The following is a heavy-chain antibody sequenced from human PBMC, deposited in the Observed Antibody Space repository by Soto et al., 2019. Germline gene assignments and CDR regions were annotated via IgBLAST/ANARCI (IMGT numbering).Heavy chain of an antibody. CDR1: GGSVSSGSYY. Sequence: SETLSLTCTVSGGSVSSGSYYWSWIRQPPGKGLEWIGYIYYSGSTNYNPSLKSRVTISVDTSKNQCSLKLSSVTAADTAVYYCARTFRGYSYGYFDWFDPWGQGTLVTVSS. V-gene: IGHV4-61*01. CDR2: IYYSGST. J-gene: IGHJ5*02. D-gene: IGHD5-18*01. CDR3: ARTFRGYSYGYFDWFDP.